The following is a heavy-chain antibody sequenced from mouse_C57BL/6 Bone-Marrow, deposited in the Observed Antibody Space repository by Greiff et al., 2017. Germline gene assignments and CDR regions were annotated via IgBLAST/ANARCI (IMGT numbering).Heavy chain of an antibody. Sequence: VQLQQPGAELVRPGSSVKLSCKASGYTFTSYWMDWVKQSHGKSLEWIGDINPNNGGTSYNQKFKGKATLTVDKSSSTAYMELRSLTSEDSAVYYCARGGAWFAYWGQGTLVTVSA. CDR2: INPNNGGT. J-gene: IGHJ3*01. V-gene: IGHV1-26*01. CDR3: ARGGAWFAY. CDR1: GYTFTSYW.